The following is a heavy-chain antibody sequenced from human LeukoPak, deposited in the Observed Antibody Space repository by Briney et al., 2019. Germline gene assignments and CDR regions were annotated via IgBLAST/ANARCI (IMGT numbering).Heavy chain of an antibody. CDR3: ARGRDIVATLGFDY. CDR1: GGSFSGYY. V-gene: IGHV4-34*01. D-gene: IGHD5-12*01. CDR2: INHSGST. J-gene: IGHJ4*02. Sequence: SETLSLTCAVYGGSFSGYYWSWIRQPPGKGLEWIGEINHSGSTNYNPSLKSRVTISVDTSKNQFSLKLSSATAADTAVYYCARGRDIVATLGFDYWGQGTLVTVSS.